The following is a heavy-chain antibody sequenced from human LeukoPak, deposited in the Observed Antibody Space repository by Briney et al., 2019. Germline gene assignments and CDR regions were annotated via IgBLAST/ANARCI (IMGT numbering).Heavy chain of an antibody. CDR3: AREGEGFYYDSSGCPDWYFDL. V-gene: IGHV1-18*01. J-gene: IGHJ2*01. CDR2: ISAYNGNT. Sequence: ASVKVSCKASGYTFTSYGISWVRQAPGQGLEWMGWISAYNGNTNYAQKLQGRVTMTTDTSTSTAYMELRSLRSDDTAVYYCAREGEGFYYDSSGCPDWYFDLWGRGTLVTVSS. D-gene: IGHD3-22*01. CDR1: GYTFTSYG.